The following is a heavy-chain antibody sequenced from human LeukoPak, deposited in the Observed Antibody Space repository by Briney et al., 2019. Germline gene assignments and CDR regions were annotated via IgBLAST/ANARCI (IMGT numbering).Heavy chain of an antibody. CDR2: IYYSGST. J-gene: IGHJ4*02. D-gene: IGHD5-24*01. V-gene: IGHV4-30-4*08. CDR3: ARARDGYNTLDY. Sequence: SETLSLTCTVSGGSISSGDYHWSWIRQPPGKGLEWIGYIYYSGSTYYNPSLKSRVTISVDTSKNQFSLKLSSVTAADTAVYYCARARDGYNTLDYWGQGTLVTVSS. CDR1: GGSISSGDYH.